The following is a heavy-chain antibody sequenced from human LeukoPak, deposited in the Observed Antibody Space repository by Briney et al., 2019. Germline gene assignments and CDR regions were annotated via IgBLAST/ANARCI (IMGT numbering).Heavy chain of an antibody. D-gene: IGHD2-8*01. CDR1: GGSISSGSYY. J-gene: IGHJ4*02. CDR2: IYTSGST. V-gene: IGHV4-61*02. Sequence: SQTLSLTCTVSGGSISSGSYYWSWLRQPAGKGLEWIGRIYTSGSTNYNPSLKSRVTISVDTSKNQFSLKLSSVTAADTAVYYCARGGNDLRYYFDYWGQGTLVTVSS. CDR3: ARGGNDLRYYFDY.